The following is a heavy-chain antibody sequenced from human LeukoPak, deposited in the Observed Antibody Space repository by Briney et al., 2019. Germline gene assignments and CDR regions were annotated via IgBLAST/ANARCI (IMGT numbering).Heavy chain of an antibody. CDR2: IYDSGST. Sequence: PSETLSLTCTVSGGSISSYYCSWIRQTPGKGLEWIGYIYDSGSTKYNPSLKSRVTISVDTSKNQFSLKLSSVTAADTAVYYCAKMAARGYYYGMDVWGQGTTVTVSS. D-gene: IGHD6-6*01. V-gene: IGHV4-59*08. CDR1: GGSISSYY. J-gene: IGHJ6*02. CDR3: AKMAARGYYYGMDV.